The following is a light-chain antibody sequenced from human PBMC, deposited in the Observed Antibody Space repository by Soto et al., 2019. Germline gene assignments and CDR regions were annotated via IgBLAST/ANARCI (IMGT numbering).Light chain of an antibody. J-gene: IGKJ4*01. CDR1: QSVSSY. CDR2: DAS. V-gene: IGKV3-11*02. CDR3: QQRSNWPLT. Sequence: ESVLAQSPATLSLSPGERATLSCRASQSVSSYLAWYQQKPGQAPRLLIYDASNRATGIPARFSGSGSGRDLTLTVSSVEHEDFAVYCCQQRSNWPLTFGGGTKVDIK.